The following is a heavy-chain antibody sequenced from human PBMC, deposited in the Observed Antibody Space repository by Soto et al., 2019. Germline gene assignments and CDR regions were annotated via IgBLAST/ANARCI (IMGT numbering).Heavy chain of an antibody. CDR3: ARDNDSAGNQFDD. J-gene: IGHJ4*02. V-gene: IGHV1-69*13. CDR1: GGTFSSYA. Sequence: AVKVSCKSSGGTFSSYAISWVRQAPGQGLEWMGGIIPIFGTANYAQKFQGRVTITADESTSTAYMELSSLRSEDTAVYYCARDNDSAGNQFDDSGQGTLVTV. CDR2: IIPIFGTA. D-gene: IGHD3-3*01.